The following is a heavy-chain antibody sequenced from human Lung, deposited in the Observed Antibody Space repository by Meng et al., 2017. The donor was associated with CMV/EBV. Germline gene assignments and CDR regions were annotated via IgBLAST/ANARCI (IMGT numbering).Heavy chain of an antibody. CDR2: LYPDGST. V-gene: IGHV4-4*07. CDR3: ARTPVRFCNTHMCYAFDY. Sequence: QEQLPGAGPRLVKPSEPLSVTCIVSSDSITNYFWSWVRQPAGKGLEWIGRLYPDGSTDYNPSLSSRLTLSLDTSKIRFSLKLRSVTAADTAIYYCARTPVRFCNTHMCYAFDYWGQGALVTVSS. D-gene: IGHD2-2*01. CDR1: SDSITNYF. J-gene: IGHJ4*02.